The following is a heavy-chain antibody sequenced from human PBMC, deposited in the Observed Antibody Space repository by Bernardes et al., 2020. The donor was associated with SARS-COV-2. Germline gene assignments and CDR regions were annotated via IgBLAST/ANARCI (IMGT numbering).Heavy chain of an antibody. V-gene: IGHV1-24*01. CDR1: GYTLTELS. CDR2: FDPENGEI. Sequence: AGVKVSCKVSGYTLTELSMLWVRQAPGKGLEWMGGFDPENGEIIYAQKFQGRVTMTEDTSTDTGYMELGSLRSEDTAIYYCATVRHTAFDYWGQGTLVTVSS. J-gene: IGHJ4*02. CDR3: ATVRHTAFDY. D-gene: IGHD2-8*01.